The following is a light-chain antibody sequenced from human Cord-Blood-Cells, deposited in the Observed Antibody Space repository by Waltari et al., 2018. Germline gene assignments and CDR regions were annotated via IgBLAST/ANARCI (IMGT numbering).Light chain of an antibody. Sequence: EIVMTQSPATLSVSAGERATRSCRASQSVSSNLAWYQQKPGQAPRLLIYGASTRATGIPARFSGSGSGTEFTLTISSLQSEDFAVYYCQQYNNWPLTFGGGTKVEIK. V-gene: IGKV3-15*01. CDR2: GAS. CDR3: QQYNNWPLT. J-gene: IGKJ4*01. CDR1: QSVSSN.